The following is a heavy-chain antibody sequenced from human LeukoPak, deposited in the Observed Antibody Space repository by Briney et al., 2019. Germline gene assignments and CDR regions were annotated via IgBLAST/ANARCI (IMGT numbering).Heavy chain of an antibody. CDR3: ARKGPWYYGSGSYDY. Sequence: PGGSLRLSCAASGFTVSSNYMSWVRQAPGKGLEWVSVIYSGGSTYYTDSVKGRFTISRDNSKNTLYLQMNSLRAEDTAVYYCARKGPWYYGSGSYDYWGQGTLVTVSS. CDR1: GFTVSSNY. J-gene: IGHJ4*02. D-gene: IGHD3-10*01. V-gene: IGHV3-66*02. CDR2: IYSGGST.